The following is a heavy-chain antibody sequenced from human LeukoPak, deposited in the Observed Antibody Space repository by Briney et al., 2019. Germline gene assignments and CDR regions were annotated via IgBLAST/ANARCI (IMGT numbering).Heavy chain of an antibody. D-gene: IGHD3-10*01. V-gene: IGHV7-4-1*02. Sequence: GASVKVSCKASGYTLTSYAMNWVRQAPGQGLEWKGWINTNTGNPTYAQGFTGRFVFSLDTSVSTAYLQISSLKAEDTAVYYCAREGSRLWFGELFAFDIWGQGTMVTVSS. CDR3: AREGSRLWFGELFAFDI. J-gene: IGHJ3*02. CDR2: INTNTGNP. CDR1: GYTLTSYA.